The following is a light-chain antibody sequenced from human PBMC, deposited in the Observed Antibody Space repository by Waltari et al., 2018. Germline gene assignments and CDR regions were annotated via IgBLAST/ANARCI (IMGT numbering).Light chain of an antibody. V-gene: IGKV1-17*01. CDR2: AAS. CDR3: LQNYSKPWT. J-gene: IGKJ1*01. CDR1: HGVINY. Sequence: DIQMTQSPSSLSASVEHRVTIICRSSHGVINYLSWYQQKAGKPPKRLIYAASSLESGVPSRFSGSGCGTEFTLSISSLQQEDFAGYYCLQNYSKPWTFGQGTKVEIK.